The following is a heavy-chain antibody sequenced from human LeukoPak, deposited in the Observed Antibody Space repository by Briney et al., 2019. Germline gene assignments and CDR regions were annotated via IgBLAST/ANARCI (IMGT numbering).Heavy chain of an antibody. CDR1: GFMFSDYG. V-gene: IGHV3-33*01. J-gene: IGHJ5*02. D-gene: IGHD4-17*01. Sequence: TGGSLRLSCAASGFMFSDYGMHWVRQAPGKGLEWVAVIWCDGSKTYYADSVKGRFSISRDNSKNTLYLQMSSLKVEDTAIYYCARDPATVTSCFDRWGQGTLVTVSS. CDR3: ARDPATVTSCFDR. CDR2: IWCDGSKT.